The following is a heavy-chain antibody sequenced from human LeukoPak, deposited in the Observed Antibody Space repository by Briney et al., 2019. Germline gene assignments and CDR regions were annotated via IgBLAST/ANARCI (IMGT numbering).Heavy chain of an antibody. CDR3: ATRRTEGLFIRGFDY. CDR1: GFTFRDYY. Sequence: GGSLRLSCAASGFTFRDYYMSWIRQAPGKALEWVSYISSSGSDIYYSDSVKGRFTISRDNAKNSLYLQVNSLRAEDTAVYYCATRRTEGLFIRGFDYWGQGTLVTVSS. V-gene: IGHV3-11*04. D-gene: IGHD3/OR15-3a*01. CDR2: ISSSGSDI. J-gene: IGHJ4*02.